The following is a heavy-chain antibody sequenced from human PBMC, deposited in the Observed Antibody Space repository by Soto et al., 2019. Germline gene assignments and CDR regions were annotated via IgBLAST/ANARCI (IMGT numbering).Heavy chain of an antibody. CDR3: ARTMLAVVPAATQNFDS. D-gene: IGHD3-16*01. CDR1: GFSLNTSGMG. CDR2: IYWNDDK. J-gene: IGHJ4*01. V-gene: IGHV2-5*01. Sequence: QITVKASGPTLVKPTQTPTLTCTFSGFSLNTSGMGVGWIRQPQGKALEWLALIYWNDDKRYRPSLNGSLTISKELSKSQVALTETTAYTLDTGTYFCARTMLAVVPAATQNFDSWCQANVVTVPS.